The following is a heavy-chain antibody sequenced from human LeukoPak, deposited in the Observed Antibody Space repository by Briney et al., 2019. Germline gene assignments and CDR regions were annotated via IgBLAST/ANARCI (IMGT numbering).Heavy chain of an antibody. CDR1: GYTFTSYS. CDR3: ASLYDFWSGLPFDP. D-gene: IGHD3-3*01. J-gene: IGHJ5*02. V-gene: IGHV1-18*01. Sequence: ASVKVSCKASGYTFTSYSISWVRQAPGQGLEWMGWISAYNGNTNYAQKLQGRVTMTTDTSTSTAYMELRSLRSDDTAVYYCASLYDFWSGLPFDPWGQGTLVTASS. CDR2: ISAYNGNT.